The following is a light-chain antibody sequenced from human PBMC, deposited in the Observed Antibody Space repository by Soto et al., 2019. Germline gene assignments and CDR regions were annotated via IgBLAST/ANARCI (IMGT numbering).Light chain of an antibody. J-gene: IGKJ5*01. V-gene: IGKV4-1*01. CDR3: QQYNNWPPIT. CDR2: DTS. Sequence: DIVMTQSPESLTVSLGEKTIINCNSSKRLLEGSNNKDYLAWYQQKPGQAPRLLIYDTSTRATGIPARFSGSGSGTEFTLTISSLQSEDFAVYYCQQYNNWPPITFGQGTRLEIK. CDR1: KRLLEGSNNKDY.